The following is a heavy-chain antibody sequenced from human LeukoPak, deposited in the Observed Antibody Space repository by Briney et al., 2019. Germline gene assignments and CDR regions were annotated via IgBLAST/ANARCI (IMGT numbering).Heavy chain of an antibody. D-gene: IGHD3-22*01. J-gene: IGHJ6*03. CDR1: GFTVSSNY. V-gene: IGHV3-53*01. CDR3: ARDNDSSGYYYYMDV. Sequence: GGSLRLSCAASGFTVSSNYTSWVRQAPGKGLEWVSVIYSGGSTYYADSVKGRFAISRDNSKNTLYLQMNSLRAEDTAVYYCARDNDSSGYYYYMDVWGKGTTVTVSS. CDR2: IYSGGST.